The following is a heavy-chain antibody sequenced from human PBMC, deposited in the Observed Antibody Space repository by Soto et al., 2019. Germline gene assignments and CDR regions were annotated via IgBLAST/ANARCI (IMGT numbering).Heavy chain of an antibody. V-gene: IGHV3-30-3*01. CDR2: ISYDGSNK. Sequence: QVQLVDSGGGVVQPGRSPRLSCAASGFTFSSYAMHSVRQAPGKGLEWVAVISYDGSNKYYVDSVKGRFTISRDNSKNTLYLQMNSLRAEDTAVYYCARGVGSGTHAPYYWGQETLVTVSS. D-gene: IGHD1-26*01. CDR1: GFTFSSYA. J-gene: IGHJ4*02. CDR3: ARGVGSGTHAPYY.